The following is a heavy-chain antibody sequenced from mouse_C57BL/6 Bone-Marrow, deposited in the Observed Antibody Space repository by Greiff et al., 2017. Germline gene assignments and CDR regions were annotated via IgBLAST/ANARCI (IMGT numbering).Heavy chain of an antibody. V-gene: IGHV1-9*01. Sequence: QVQLQQSGAELMKPGASVKLSCKATGYTFTGYWIEWVKQRPGHGLEWIGEILPGSGSTNYNAKFKGKATFTADPSSNTAYLQLSSLTTEDSAIYYCARDDGYLFDYWGQGTTLTVSS. CDR3: ARDDGYLFDY. J-gene: IGHJ2*01. CDR2: ILPGSGST. CDR1: GYTFTGYW. D-gene: IGHD2-3*01.